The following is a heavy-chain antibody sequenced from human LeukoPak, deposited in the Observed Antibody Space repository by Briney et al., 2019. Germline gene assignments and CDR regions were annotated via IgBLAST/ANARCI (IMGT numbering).Heavy chain of an antibody. D-gene: IGHD2/OR15-2a*01. CDR1: GGSISSYY. J-gene: IGHJ4*02. Sequence: SETLSLTCTVSGGSISSYYWSWLRQPPGKGLEWIGYIYYSGSTNYNPSLKSRVTISVDTSKNQFSLKLSSVTAADTAVYYCVTSNFDYWGQGTLVTVSS. CDR3: VTSNFDY. CDR2: IYYSGST. V-gene: IGHV4-59*01.